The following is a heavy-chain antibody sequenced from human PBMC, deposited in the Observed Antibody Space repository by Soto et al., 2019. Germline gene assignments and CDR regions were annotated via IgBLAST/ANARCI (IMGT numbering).Heavy chain of an antibody. CDR3: AKIATYGGNVDYFDY. V-gene: IGHV3-23*01. D-gene: IGHD4-17*01. J-gene: IGHJ4*02. Sequence: GGSLRLSCATSGFTFSSYAMGWVRQAPWKGLEWVSGITGSGVSTFYADSVKGRFTISRDNSKNTLYLQMNSLRAEDTAVYYCAKIATYGGNVDYFDYWGQGTLVTVSS. CDR1: GFTFSSYA. CDR2: ITGSGVST.